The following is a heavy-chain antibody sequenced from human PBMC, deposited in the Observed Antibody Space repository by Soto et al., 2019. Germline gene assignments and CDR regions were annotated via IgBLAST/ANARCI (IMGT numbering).Heavy chain of an antibody. D-gene: IGHD3-16*01. CDR1: GFPLSARGVG. Sequence: QITLKESGPTLVKATETLTLTCTVSGFPLSARGVGVGWIRQPPGKALEWLAVIYWNDDKRYSPSLKSRLTITKDTSKNQVVLTMTNTDPVETAKYYCAHSPWGSAPDYWGQRTLVTVSS. CDR2: IYWNDDK. J-gene: IGHJ4*02. CDR3: AHSPWGSAPDY. V-gene: IGHV2-5*01.